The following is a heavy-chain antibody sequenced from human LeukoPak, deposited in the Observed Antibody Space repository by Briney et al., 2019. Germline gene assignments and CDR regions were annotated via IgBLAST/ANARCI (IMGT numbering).Heavy chain of an antibody. CDR3: ANVLVATITQYYFDY. D-gene: IGHD5-12*01. J-gene: IGHJ4*02. CDR1: GGSISSGDYY. CDR2: IYYSGST. Sequence: SQTLSLTCTVSGGSISSGDYYWSWIRQPPGKGLEWIGHIYYSGSTYYNPSLKSRVTISVDTSKNQFSLKLSSVTAADTAVYYCANVLVATITQYYFDYWGQGTLVTVSS. V-gene: IGHV4-30-4*01.